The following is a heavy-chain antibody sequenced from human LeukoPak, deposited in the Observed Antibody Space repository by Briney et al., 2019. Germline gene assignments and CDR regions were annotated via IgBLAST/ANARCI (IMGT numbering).Heavy chain of an antibody. CDR2: IIPIFGTA. Sequence: SVKVSCKASGGTLSSYAISWVRQAPGQGLEWMGGIIPIFGTANYAQKFQGRVTITTDESTSTAYMELSSLRSEDTAVYYCASSGYSYGLMAGRFDYWGQGTLVTVSS. D-gene: IGHD5-18*01. V-gene: IGHV1-69*05. CDR3: ASSGYSYGLMAGRFDY. J-gene: IGHJ4*02. CDR1: GGTLSSYA.